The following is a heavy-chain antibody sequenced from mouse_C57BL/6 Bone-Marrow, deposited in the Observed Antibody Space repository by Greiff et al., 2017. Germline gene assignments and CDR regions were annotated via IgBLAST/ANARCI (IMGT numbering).Heavy chain of an antibody. J-gene: IGHJ1*03. CDR2: IWSGGST. Sequence: VQGVESGPGLVQPSQSLSITCTVSGFSLTSYGVHWVRQSPGKGLEWLGVIWSGGSTDYNAAFISRLSISKDNSKSQVFFKMNSLQADDTAIYYCARNYLDGSSYRYFDVWGTGTTVTVSS. CDR3: ARNYLDGSSYRYFDV. CDR1: GFSLTSYG. V-gene: IGHV2-2*01. D-gene: IGHD1-1*01.